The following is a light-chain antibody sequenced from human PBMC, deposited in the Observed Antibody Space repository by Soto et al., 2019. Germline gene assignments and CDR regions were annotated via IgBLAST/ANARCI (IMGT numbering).Light chain of an antibody. CDR1: RSLLYSFNNKNY. J-gene: IGKJ5*01. Sequence: IVMTQSPDSLAVSLGERATINCKSSRSLLYSFNNKNYLAWYQQRPGQPPKLFISWASTRESGVPDRFSGSGSRTDFTLTISGLQVEDVALYYCQQYYSSPVTFGQGKRLEIK. V-gene: IGKV4-1*01. CDR2: WAS. CDR3: QQYYSSPVT.